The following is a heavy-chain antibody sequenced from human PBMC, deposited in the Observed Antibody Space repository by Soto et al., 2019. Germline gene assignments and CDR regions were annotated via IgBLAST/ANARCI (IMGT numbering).Heavy chain of an antibody. V-gene: IGHV3-72*01. D-gene: IGHD4-17*01. CDR1: GFTFSDHY. CDR2: TRNKAASYTT. Sequence: EVQLVESGGGLVQPGGSLRLSCAASGFTFSDHYMDWVRQAPGKGLEWVGRTRNKAASYTTEYAASVKGRFTISRDDSKNSLYRQRNSLKTEDTAVYYCARSTTSRTPDAFDSWGQGTMVTVSS. CDR3: ARSTTSRTPDAFDS. J-gene: IGHJ3*02.